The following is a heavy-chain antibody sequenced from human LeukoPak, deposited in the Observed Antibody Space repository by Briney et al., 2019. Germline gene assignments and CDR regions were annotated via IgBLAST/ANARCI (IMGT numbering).Heavy chain of an antibody. CDR2: ISSSSCYI. J-gene: IGHJ4*02. V-gene: IGHV3-21*01. CDR3: ARDYYDSSGMGPDY. D-gene: IGHD3-22*01. CDR1: GFTFSSYS. Sequence: GGSLRLSCAASGFTFSSYSMNWVRQAPGKGLEWVSSISSSSCYIYYADSVKGRFTISRDNAKDSLYLQMNSLRAEDTGVYYCARDYYDSSGMGPDYWGQGTLVTVSS.